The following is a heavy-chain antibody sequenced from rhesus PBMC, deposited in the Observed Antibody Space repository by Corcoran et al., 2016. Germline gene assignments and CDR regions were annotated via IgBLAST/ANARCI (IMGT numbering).Heavy chain of an antibody. CDR1: GFSLTTSGMR. CDR2: IDWDDDK. J-gene: IGHJ4*01. CDR3: ARGGGYCTGSGCYGYYFDY. V-gene: IGHV2S2*01. Sequence: QVTLKESGPALVKPTQTLTLTCPFSGFSLTTSGMRVSLIRQPPGKALEWLARIDWDDDKYYSTSLKSRLTISKDTSKNQVVLTMTNMDPVDTATYYCARGGGYCTGSGCYGYYFDYWGQGVLVTVSS. D-gene: IGHD2-21*01.